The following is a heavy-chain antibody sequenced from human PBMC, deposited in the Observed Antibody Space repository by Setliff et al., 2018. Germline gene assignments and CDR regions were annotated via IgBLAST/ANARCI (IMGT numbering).Heavy chain of an antibody. D-gene: IGHD2-21*01. Sequence: SETLSLTCSVSGDSISSGLYYWSWIRQPPGKGLEWIGRIYSNENTNYNPSLKSRVTMSIDTSKNQLSLNLKSVTAADTAVYYCAKEYVVISFVRNTHQHYGMDVWGQGTTVTVSS. CDR2: IYSNENT. V-gene: IGHV4-39*07. CDR1: GDSISSGLYY. J-gene: IGHJ6*02. CDR3: AKEYVVISFVRNTHQHYGMDV.